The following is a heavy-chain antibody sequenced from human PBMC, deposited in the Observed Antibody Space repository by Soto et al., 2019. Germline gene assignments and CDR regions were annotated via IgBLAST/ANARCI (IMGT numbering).Heavy chain of an antibody. V-gene: IGHV1-69*13. Sequence: ASVKVSCKASGGTFSSYAISWVRQAPGQGLEWMGGIIPIFGTANYAQKFQGRVTITADESTSTAYMELSSLRSEDTAVYYCARGSYSSSSVYYYYYGMDVWGQGTTVTVSS. J-gene: IGHJ6*02. D-gene: IGHD6-6*01. CDR3: ARGSYSSSSVYYYYYGMDV. CDR2: IIPIFGTA. CDR1: GGTFSSYA.